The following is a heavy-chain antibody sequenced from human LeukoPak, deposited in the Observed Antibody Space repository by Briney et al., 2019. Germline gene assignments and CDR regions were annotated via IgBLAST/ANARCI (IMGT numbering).Heavy chain of an antibody. V-gene: IGHV4-4*02. CDR3: AATVTPSAFDY. CDR1: GGSISSSNW. J-gene: IGHJ4*02. Sequence: PSGTLSLTCAVSGGSISSSNWWRWGRQPPGKGLEWIGEIHHSGSTNYNPSLKSRLTISVDKSKHQFSLNLSSVTAADTAVYYCAATVTPSAFDYWGQGTLVTVSS. D-gene: IGHD4-17*01. CDR2: IHHSGST.